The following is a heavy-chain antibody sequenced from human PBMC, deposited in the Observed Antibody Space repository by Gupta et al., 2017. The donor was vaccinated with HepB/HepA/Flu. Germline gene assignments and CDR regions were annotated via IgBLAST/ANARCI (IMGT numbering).Heavy chain of an antibody. D-gene: IGHD2-2*01. Sequence: EVQLVESGGGLVQPGGSLRLSCAASGFTFSSYWMSWVRQAPGKGLEWVANIKQDGSEKYYVDSVKGRFTSARDNAKNSLYLQMNSLRAEDTAVYYCARDLFKGVVVPAARPYYYGMDVWGQGTTVTVSS. CDR3: ARDLFKGVVVPAARPYYYGMDV. CDR2: IKQDGSEK. J-gene: IGHJ6*02. CDR1: GFTFSSYW. V-gene: IGHV3-7*01.